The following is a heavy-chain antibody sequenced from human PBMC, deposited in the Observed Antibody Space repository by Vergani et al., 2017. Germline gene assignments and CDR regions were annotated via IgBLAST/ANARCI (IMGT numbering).Heavy chain of an antibody. Sequence: DVHLAESGGGFFQPGGSLRLSCSASGFSFNSYWMHWVRQVPGKGLLWVSRIKSDGSITAYADSVKGRFTISRGNAQNTLYLQMNSLRAEDTAVYYCAKNGQWLVRGSFDYWGQGTLVTVSS. J-gene: IGHJ4*02. CDR3: AKNGQWLVRGSFDY. CDR2: IKSDGSIT. D-gene: IGHD6-19*01. CDR1: GFSFNSYW. V-gene: IGHV3-74*03.